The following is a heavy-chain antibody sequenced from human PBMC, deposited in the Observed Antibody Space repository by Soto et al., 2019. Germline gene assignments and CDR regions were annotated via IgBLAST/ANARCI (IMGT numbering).Heavy chain of an antibody. J-gene: IGHJ6*02. D-gene: IGHD3-16*01. Sequence: QVQLQESGPGLVKPSQTLSLTCTVSGDSISSGGYYWSWIRQLPGKGLEWVCYIYYTGRTYYNPSLKTRVTMSVDTSNNQFSLKLISVTAADTAVYYCARDTSIYHGLDVWGQGTTVTVSS. V-gene: IGHV4-31*03. CDR3: ARDTSIYHGLDV. CDR2: IYYTGRT. CDR1: GDSISSGGYY.